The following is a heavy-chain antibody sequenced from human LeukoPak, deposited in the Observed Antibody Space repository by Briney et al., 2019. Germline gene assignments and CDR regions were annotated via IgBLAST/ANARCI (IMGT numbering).Heavy chain of an antibody. CDR3: ARGSYYDSWSGYYTPVRYFDY. J-gene: IGHJ4*02. CDR2: IGTTGDT. D-gene: IGHD3-3*01. Sequence: GGSLRLSCAASGFTFSSYDMHWVRQATGKGLEWASAIGTTGDTYYPGSVKGRFTISRENAKNSLYLQMNSLRAEDTAVYYCARGSYYDSWSGYYTPVRYFDYWGQGTLVTVSS. V-gene: IGHV3-13*01. CDR1: GFTFSSYD.